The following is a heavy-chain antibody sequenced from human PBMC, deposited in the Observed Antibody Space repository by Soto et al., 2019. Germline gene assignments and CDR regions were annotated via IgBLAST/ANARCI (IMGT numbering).Heavy chain of an antibody. J-gene: IGHJ4*02. CDR3: ARHYHGFDY. V-gene: IGHV5-51*01. CDR1: GYSFTNYW. D-gene: IGHD3-16*02. Sequence: PGESLKISCKGSGYSFTNYWISWVRRMPGKGLEWVGNIDPVDSDTNYSPSFQGQVTISVDKSITTAYLQWSSLKASDTAMYYCARHYHGFDYWGQGTPVTVSS. CDR2: IDPVDSDT.